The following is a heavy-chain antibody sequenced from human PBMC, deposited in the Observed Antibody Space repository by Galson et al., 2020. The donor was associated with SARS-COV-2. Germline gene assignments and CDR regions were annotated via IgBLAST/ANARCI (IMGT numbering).Heavy chain of an antibody. J-gene: IGHJ4*02. CDR2: IRSSSGTI. CDR1: GFTFSSYT. D-gene: IGHD1-1*01. Sequence: GGSLRLSCAASGFTFSSYTMNWVRQAPVKGLELVAYIRSSSGTIYYADSVKGRFTISRDNAKNSLYLQLNSLRVEDTAVYYCARERLEYCGQGTLVTVSS. CDR3: ARERLEY. V-gene: IGHV3-48*04.